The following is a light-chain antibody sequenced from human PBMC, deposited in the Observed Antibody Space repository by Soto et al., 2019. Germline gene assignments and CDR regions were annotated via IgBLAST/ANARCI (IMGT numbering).Light chain of an antibody. CDR2: SNN. V-gene: IGLV1-44*01. J-gene: IGLJ3*02. CDR1: SSNIGSNA. Sequence: QSVLTQPPSASGTPGQRVTISCSGSSSNIGSNAVHWYRQLPGTAPKLLIYSNNQRPSGVPDRFSGSKSGASASLAISGLQSEDETDYYCAVWDDSLNGVVFGGGTKLTVL. CDR3: AVWDDSLNGVV.